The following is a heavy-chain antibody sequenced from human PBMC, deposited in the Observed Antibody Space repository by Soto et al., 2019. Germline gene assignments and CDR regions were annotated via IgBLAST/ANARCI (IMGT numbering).Heavy chain of an antibody. Sequence: GGSLRLSCAASGFTYSSYAMHWVRQAPGKGLEWVAVISYDGSNKYYADSVKGRFTISRDNSKNTLYLQMNSLRAEDTAVYYCAKSPDYYDSSGYYTPETDAFDIWGQGKMVTVSS. V-gene: IGHV3-30-3*02. CDR1: GFTYSSYA. CDR3: AKSPDYYDSSGYYTPETDAFDI. CDR2: ISYDGSNK. J-gene: IGHJ3*02. D-gene: IGHD3-22*01.